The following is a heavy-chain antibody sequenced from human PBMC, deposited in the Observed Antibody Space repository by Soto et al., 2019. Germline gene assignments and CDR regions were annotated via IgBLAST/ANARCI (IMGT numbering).Heavy chain of an antibody. V-gene: IGHV3-33*01. CDR2: IWYDGSNK. Sequence: QVQLVESGGGVVQPGRSLRLSCAASGFTFSSYGMHWVRQAPGKGLEWVAVIWYDGSNKYYADSVKGRFTISRDNSKNTLYLQMTSLRAEDTAVYYCAREALAEYSRYYDSSGAFDYWGQGTLVTVSS. CDR1: GFTFSSYG. J-gene: IGHJ4*02. CDR3: AREALAEYSRYYDSSGAFDY. D-gene: IGHD3-22*01.